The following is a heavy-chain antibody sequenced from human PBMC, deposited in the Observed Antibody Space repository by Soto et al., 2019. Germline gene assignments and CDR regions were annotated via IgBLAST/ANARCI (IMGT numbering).Heavy chain of an antibody. CDR3: ARYRGYYDSSGMTXYLVDS. Sequence: SETLSLTCAVSGGSISSSNWWSWVRQPPGKGLEWIGEIYHSGSTNYNPSLKSRVTISVDKSKNQFSLKLSSVTAADTAVYYCARYRGYYDSSGMTXYLVDSWGQGTLVT. D-gene: IGHD3-22*01. CDR2: IYHSGST. J-gene: IGHJ4*02. CDR1: GGSISSSNW. V-gene: IGHV4-4*02.